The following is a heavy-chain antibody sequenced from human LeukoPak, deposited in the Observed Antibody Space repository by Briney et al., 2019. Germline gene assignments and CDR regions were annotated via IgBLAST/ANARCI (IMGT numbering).Heavy chain of an antibody. D-gene: IGHD4-17*01. CDR2: IYTSGGT. Sequence: PSQTLSLTCAVSGGSISSGGYFWTWIRQPAGKGLEWIGRIYTSGGTTYNPSLKSRVTISLDTSKNQFSLKLSSVTAADTAVYYCAREDETPGDYFDYWGQGTLVTVSS. CDR3: AREDETPGDYFDY. CDR1: GGSISSGGYF. J-gene: IGHJ4*02. V-gene: IGHV4-61*02.